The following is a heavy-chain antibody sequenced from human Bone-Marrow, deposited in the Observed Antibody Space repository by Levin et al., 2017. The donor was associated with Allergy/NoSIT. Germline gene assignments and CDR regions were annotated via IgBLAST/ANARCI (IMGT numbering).Heavy chain of an antibody. CDR2: IYASGST. Sequence: PGGSLRLSCAASGFTVSSNYMTWVRQAPGKGLRWVSVIYASGSTYNADSVKGRFTISRDNSKNTLYLQMNGLTAEDTAIYYCARVAIVILPASNAFDLWGQGTMVTVSS. CDR3: ARVAIVILPASNAFDL. CDR1: GFTVSSNY. V-gene: IGHV3-53*01. D-gene: IGHD2-2*01. J-gene: IGHJ3*01.